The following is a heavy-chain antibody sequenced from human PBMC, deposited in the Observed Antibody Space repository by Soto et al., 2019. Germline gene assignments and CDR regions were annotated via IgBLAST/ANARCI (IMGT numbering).Heavy chain of an antibody. V-gene: IGHV1-3*01. Sequence: GASVKVSCKASGYTFTSYAMHWVRQAPGQRLEWMGWINAGNGNTKYSQKFQGRVTITRDTSASTAYMELSSLRSEDTAVYYCAREYYYDSSGYYLSHFDYWGRGALVTVSS. D-gene: IGHD3-22*01. CDR1: GYTFTSYA. J-gene: IGHJ4*02. CDR2: INAGNGNT. CDR3: AREYYYDSSGYYLSHFDY.